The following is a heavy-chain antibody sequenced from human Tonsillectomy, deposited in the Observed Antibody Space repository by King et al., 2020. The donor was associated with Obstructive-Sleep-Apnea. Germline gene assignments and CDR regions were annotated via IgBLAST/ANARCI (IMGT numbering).Heavy chain of an antibody. CDR1: GGSISSGGYS. CDR2: IYYSGST. J-gene: IGHJ5*02. V-gene: IGHV4-30-4*07. D-gene: IGHD2-15*01. Sequence: VQLQESGPGLVKPSQTLSLTCAVSGGSISSGGYSWSWIRQPPGKGLEWIGYIYYSGSTYYNPSLKSRVTISVDTSKNQFSLKLTSVTAADTAVYYCARGLIVVVVAAPERGKSWFDPWGQGTLVTVSS. CDR3: ARGLIVVVVAAPERGKSWFDP.